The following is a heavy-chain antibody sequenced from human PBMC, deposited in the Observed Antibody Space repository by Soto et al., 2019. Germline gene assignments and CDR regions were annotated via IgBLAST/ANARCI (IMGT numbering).Heavy chain of an antibody. CDR1: GGSISSSNW. Sequence: QVQLQESGPGLVKPSGTLSLTCAVSGGSISSSNWWSWVRQPPGKGLAWIGEIYHSGSTNYNPSLKSRVTISVDKAENQFSLKLSPVTAADTAVYYCARVAVAGTRVDYWGQGTLVTVS. D-gene: IGHD6-19*01. CDR2: IYHSGST. V-gene: IGHV4-4*02. J-gene: IGHJ4*02. CDR3: ARVAVAGTRVDY.